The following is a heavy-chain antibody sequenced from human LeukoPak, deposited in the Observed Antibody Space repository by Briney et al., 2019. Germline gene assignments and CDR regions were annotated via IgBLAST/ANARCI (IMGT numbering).Heavy chain of an antibody. CDR3: ATGDKQLVFKRRKGGFDP. D-gene: IGHD6-13*01. V-gene: IGHV3-20*04. Sequence: PGGSLRLSCAASGFTDYGMSWVRQAPGKGLEWVPGINWNGGTATYADSVKGRFIISRDNSKNTLYLQMNSLRAEDTAVYYCATGDKQLVFKRRKGGFDPWGQGTLVTVSS. J-gene: IGHJ5*02. CDR2: INWNGGTA. CDR1: GFTDYG.